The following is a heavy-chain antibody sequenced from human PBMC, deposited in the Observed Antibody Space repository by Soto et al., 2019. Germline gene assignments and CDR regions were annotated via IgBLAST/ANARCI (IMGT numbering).Heavy chain of an antibody. V-gene: IGHV3-23*01. CDR3: AKDMTYYDFWSGYYPTPRGFDY. CDR2: ISGSGGST. D-gene: IGHD3-3*01. Sequence: PGGSLRLSCAASGFTFSSYAMSWVRQAPGKGLEWVSAISGSGGSTYYADSVKGRFTISRDNSKNTLYLQMNSLRAEDTAVYYCAKDMTYYDFWSGYYPTPRGFDYWGQGTLVTVSS. J-gene: IGHJ4*02. CDR1: GFTFSSYA.